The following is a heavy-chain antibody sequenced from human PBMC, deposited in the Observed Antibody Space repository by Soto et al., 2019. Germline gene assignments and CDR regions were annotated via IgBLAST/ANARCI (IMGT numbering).Heavy chain of an antibody. Sequence: PGESLKISCKGSGYSFTSYWISWVRQMPGKGLEWMGRIDPSDSYTNYSPSFQGHVTISADKSIGTAYLQWSSLKASDTAMYYCASSPPRRITMVRGVIYYGMDVWGQGTTVTVSS. D-gene: IGHD3-10*01. V-gene: IGHV5-10-1*01. CDR2: IDPSDSYT. J-gene: IGHJ6*02. CDR3: ASSPPRRITMVRGVIYYGMDV. CDR1: GYSFTSYW.